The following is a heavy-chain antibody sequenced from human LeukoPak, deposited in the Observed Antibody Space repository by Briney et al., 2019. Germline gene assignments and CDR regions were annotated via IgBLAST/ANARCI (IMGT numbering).Heavy chain of an antibody. D-gene: IGHD5-12*01. CDR3: AKSVLVATTTAWFDP. J-gene: IGHJ5*02. V-gene: IGHV3-30*02. Sequence: GGSLRLSCAASGFTFNNYGMHWVRQAPGKGLEWVAFIRYNGNNQYYADSVKGRFTISRDNSKNTLYLQMNSLRAEDTAVYYCAKSVLVATTTAWFDPWGQGTLVTVSS. CDR1: GFTFNNYG. CDR2: IRYNGNNQ.